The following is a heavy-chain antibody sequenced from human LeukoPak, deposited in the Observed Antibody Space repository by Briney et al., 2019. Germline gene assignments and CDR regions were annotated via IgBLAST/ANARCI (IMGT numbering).Heavy chain of an antibody. CDR1: GYSISSGYY. J-gene: IGHJ3*02. CDR3: AAQYYYDSSGYAFDI. Sequence: SETLSLTCTVSGYSISSGYYWGWIRPPPGKGLEWIGSIYHSGSTYYNPSLKSRVTISVDRSKNQFSLKLSSVTAADTAVYYCAAQYYYDSSGYAFDIWGQGTMVTVSS. V-gene: IGHV4-38-2*02. CDR2: IYHSGST. D-gene: IGHD3-22*01.